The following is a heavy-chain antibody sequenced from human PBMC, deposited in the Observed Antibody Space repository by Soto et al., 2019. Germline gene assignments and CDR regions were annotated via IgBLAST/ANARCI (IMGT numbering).Heavy chain of an antibody. V-gene: IGHV1-69*13. CDR2: IIPMFGTP. CDR3: ARASGAPGLYYFDH. Sequence: GASVKVSCKASGVTFNRQDMRWVRQAPGQGLEWMGGIIPMFGTPHYAEKFQDRVTITADESTGTAYLELSSLTSEDTAVYYCARASGAPGLYYFDHWGQGTLVTVSS. CDR1: GVTFNRQD. J-gene: IGHJ4*01. D-gene: IGHD3-10*01.